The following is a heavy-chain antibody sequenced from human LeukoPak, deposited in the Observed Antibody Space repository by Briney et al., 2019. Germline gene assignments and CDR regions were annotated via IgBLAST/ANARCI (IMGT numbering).Heavy chain of an antibody. J-gene: IGHJ4*02. Sequence: GGSLRLSCAASGFPFSDYVMHWVRQAPGKGLEWVAVIRYDGNNKYYADSVKGRFTISRDNSKNMLYLQMNSLGTEDTAVYYCAKDRWGAVASFDYWGQGTLVTVSS. CDR2: IRYDGNNK. CDR1: GFPFSDYV. D-gene: IGHD6-19*01. CDR3: AKDRWGAVASFDY. V-gene: IGHV3-30*02.